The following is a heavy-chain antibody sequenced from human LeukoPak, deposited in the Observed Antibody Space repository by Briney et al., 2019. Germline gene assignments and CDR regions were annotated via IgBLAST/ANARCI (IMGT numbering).Heavy chain of an antibody. CDR3: AKGETWRFGELLIDY. Sequence: GRSLRLSCAASGVTFSSYGMHWGRQAPGKGLEWGAVIADDGSNKYYADSVKGRFTISRDNSKNTLYLQMNSLRAEDTAVYYCAKGETWRFGELLIDYWGQGTLVTVSS. D-gene: IGHD3-10*01. CDR1: GVTFSSYG. J-gene: IGHJ4*02. V-gene: IGHV3-30*18. CDR2: IADDGSNK.